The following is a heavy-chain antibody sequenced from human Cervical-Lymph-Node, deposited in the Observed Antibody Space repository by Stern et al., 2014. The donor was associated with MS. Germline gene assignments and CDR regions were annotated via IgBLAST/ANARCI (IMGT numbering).Heavy chain of an antibody. CDR1: GYNLTTYA. V-gene: IGHV7-4-1*02. CDR3: ATWGAGSSPPLFY. CDR2: VNTKTGNP. D-gene: IGHD6-6*01. J-gene: IGHJ4*02. Sequence: QVQLVQSGSELKKPGASVKVSCKASGYNLTTYAINWVRQAPGQGLEWMGWVNTKTGNPPLAPGFTGHFVFSLDTSIKTSYLRISSLKADDSAMYYCATWGAGSSPPLFYWGQGTLVTVSS.